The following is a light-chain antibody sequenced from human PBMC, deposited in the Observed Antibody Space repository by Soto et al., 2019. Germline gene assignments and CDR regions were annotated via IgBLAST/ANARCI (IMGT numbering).Light chain of an antibody. CDR1: QSLLYTSHNKNY. Sequence: IVVTQSPDSLAVSLGDRATINCKSSQSLLYTSHNKNYLAWFQQKPGQPPRLLIYWASTRESGVPDRFSGSGSGTDFTLTISSLQSEDVAVYYCQQYYSNPELTFGGGTKVDIK. CDR2: WAS. CDR3: QQYYSNPELT. V-gene: IGKV4-1*01. J-gene: IGKJ4*01.